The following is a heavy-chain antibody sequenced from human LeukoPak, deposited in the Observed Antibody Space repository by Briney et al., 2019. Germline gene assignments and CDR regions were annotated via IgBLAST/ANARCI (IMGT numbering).Heavy chain of an antibody. CDR1: GFTFSDFG. Sequence: GGSLRLSCAASGFTFSDFGMHWVRQAPGKRLEWVAVISYDGSHKIYADSVKGRFTISRDNAKNTLYLQMNSLRTDDTAMFYCAKDPMVRGVINGFDYWGQGTSVTVSS. J-gene: IGHJ4*02. V-gene: IGHV3-30*18. CDR2: ISYDGSHK. D-gene: IGHD3-10*01. CDR3: AKDPMVRGVINGFDY.